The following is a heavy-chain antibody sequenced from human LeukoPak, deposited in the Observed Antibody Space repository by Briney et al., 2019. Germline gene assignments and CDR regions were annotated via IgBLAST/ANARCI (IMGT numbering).Heavy chain of an antibody. CDR1: GLTFRSYA. Sequence: GGSLRLSCAASGLTFRSYAMSWVRQAPGKGLEWVGIIWSDGGKTTYADSVKGRFTISRDNSKNTLSLQMDSLRAEDTAVYYCARWALGRAGKGDALDIWGQGTMVIASS. CDR2: IWSDGGKT. D-gene: IGHD6-13*01. CDR3: ARWALGRAGKGDALDI. V-gene: IGHV3-33*08. J-gene: IGHJ3*02.